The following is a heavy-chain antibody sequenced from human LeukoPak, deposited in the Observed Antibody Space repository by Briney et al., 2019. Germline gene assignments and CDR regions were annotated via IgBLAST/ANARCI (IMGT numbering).Heavy chain of an antibody. Sequence: GGSLRLSCAASGFTFSSYSMNWVRQAPGKGLEWVSSISSSSSYIYYADSVKGRFTISRDNSKNTLYLQMNSLRAEDTAVYYCARAVWLRHYYFDYWGQGTLVTVSS. D-gene: IGHD5-12*01. V-gene: IGHV3-21*04. CDR3: ARAVWLRHYYFDY. CDR2: ISSSSSYI. J-gene: IGHJ4*02. CDR1: GFTFSSYS.